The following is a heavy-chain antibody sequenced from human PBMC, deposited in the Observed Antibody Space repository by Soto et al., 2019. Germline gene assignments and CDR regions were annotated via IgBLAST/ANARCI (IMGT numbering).Heavy chain of an antibody. J-gene: IGHJ6*02. Sequence: QVQLVQSGAEVKKPGASVKVSCKASGYTFSNYDISWVRQAPGQGLEWMAWISAHNGNKNYAENFQGRVTMTTDTSTSTAYLDVRSLSSDDTAVYYCARGLLAYFGMDVWGQWTPVTVS. V-gene: IGHV1-18*01. CDR2: ISAHNGNK. CDR3: ARGLLAYFGMDV. CDR1: GYTFSNYD.